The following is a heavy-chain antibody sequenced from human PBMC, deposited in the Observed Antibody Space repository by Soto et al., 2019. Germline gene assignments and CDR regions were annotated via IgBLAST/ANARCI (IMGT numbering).Heavy chain of an antibody. D-gene: IGHD3-3*01. CDR3: ARDRVRIRFLEWTPRYYFDY. CDR2: IYYSGST. CDR1: GGSISSCDYY. V-gene: IGHV4-30-4*01. Sequence: PSETLSLTCTVSGGSISSCDYYWSWIRQPPGKGLDWIGYIYYSGSTYYNPSLKSRVTISVDTSKNQFSLKLSSVTAADTAVYYCARDRVRIRFLEWTPRYYFDYWGQGTLVTVSS. J-gene: IGHJ4*02.